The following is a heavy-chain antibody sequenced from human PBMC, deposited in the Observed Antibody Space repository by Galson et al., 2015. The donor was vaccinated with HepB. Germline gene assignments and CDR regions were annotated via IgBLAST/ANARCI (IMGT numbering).Heavy chain of an antibody. J-gene: IGHJ4*02. CDR1: GGSISSSSYY. Sequence: SLTCTVSGGSISSSSYYWGWIRQPPGKGLEWIGSIYYSGSTYYNPSLKSRVTISVDTSKNQFSLKLSSVTAADTAVYYCARLRGYQLLYAGPQYYFDYWGQGTLVTVSS. CDR3: ARLRGYQLLYAGPQYYFDY. D-gene: IGHD2-2*02. CDR2: IYYSGST. V-gene: IGHV4-39*01.